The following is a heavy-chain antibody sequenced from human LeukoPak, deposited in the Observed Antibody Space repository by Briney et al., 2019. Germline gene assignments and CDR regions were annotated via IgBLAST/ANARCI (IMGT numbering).Heavy chain of an antibody. CDR1: GYTFTGYY. J-gene: IGHJ4*02. V-gene: IGHV1-2*02. D-gene: IGHD2-2*01. Sequence: ASVKVSCQASGYTFTGYYMHWVRQAPGQGLEWMGWINPNSGGTNYAQKFQGRVTMTRDTSISTAYMELSRLRSDDTAVYYCARDLGYCRSTSCQSSYYWGQGTLVTVSS. CDR2: INPNSGGT. CDR3: ARDLGYCRSTSCQSSYY.